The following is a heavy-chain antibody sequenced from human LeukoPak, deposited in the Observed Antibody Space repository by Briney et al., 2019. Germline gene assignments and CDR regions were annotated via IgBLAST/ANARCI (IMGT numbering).Heavy chain of an antibody. D-gene: IGHD4-11*01. CDR3: ARGESTVNAFDT. V-gene: IGHV1-2*06. J-gene: IGHJ3*02. Sequence: ASVKVSCKTSGYTFTAYYMDWVRQAPGQGLEWMGRINPNSGGTNYAQKFQGRVTMTRDTSISTAYMELSRLRSDDTAVYYCARGESTVNAFDTWGQGTMVTVSS. CDR2: INPNSGGT. CDR1: GYTFTAYY.